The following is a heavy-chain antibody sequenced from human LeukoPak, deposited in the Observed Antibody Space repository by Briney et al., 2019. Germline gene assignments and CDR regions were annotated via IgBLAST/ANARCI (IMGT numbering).Heavy chain of an antibody. V-gene: IGHV4-59*01. CDR1: GGSISSYY. CDR2: IYYSGST. Sequence: PSETLSLTCTVSGGSISSYYWSWIRQPPGKGLEWIGYIYYSGSTNYNPSLKSRVTISVDTSKNQFSLKLSSVTAADTAVYYCARQMPEDSSGWGFENSLGAFDIWGQGTMVIVSS. D-gene: IGHD6-19*01. J-gene: IGHJ3*02. CDR3: ARQMPEDSSGWGFENSLGAFDI.